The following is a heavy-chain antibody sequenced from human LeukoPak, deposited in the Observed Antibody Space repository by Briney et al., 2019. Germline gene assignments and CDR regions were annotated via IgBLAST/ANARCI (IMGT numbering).Heavy chain of an antibody. CDR2: IRYDGSNK. V-gene: IGHV3-30*04. J-gene: IGHJ4*02. D-gene: IGHD5-18*01. CDR3: ARHLSGITGYTYGRGIDY. CDR1: GFTFSSYA. Sequence: PGGSLRLSCAASGFTFSSYAIHWVRQAPGKGLEWVAFIRYDGSNKYYADSVKGRFTISRDNSKNTLYLQMNSLRAEDTAVYYCARHLSGITGYTYGRGIDYWGQGTLVTVSS.